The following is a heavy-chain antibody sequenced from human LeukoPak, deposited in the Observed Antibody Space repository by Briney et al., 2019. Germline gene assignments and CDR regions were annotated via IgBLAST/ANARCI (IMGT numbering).Heavy chain of an antibody. CDR3: ADTPGYCSGGSCARAIDY. CDR1: GFTFSSYA. CDR2: ISGSGGST. J-gene: IGHJ4*02. V-gene: IGHV3-23*01. D-gene: IGHD2-15*01. Sequence: PGGSLRLSCAASGFTFSSYAMSWVRQAPGKGLEWVSAISGSGGSTYYADSAKGRFTISRDNSKNTLYLQMNSLRAEDTAVYYCADTPGYCSGGSCARAIDYWGQGTLVTVSS.